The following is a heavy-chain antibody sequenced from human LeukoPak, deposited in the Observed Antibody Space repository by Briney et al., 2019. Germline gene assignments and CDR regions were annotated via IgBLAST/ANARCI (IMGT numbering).Heavy chain of an antibody. Sequence: SETLSLTCTVSGGSISSGDYYWSWIRQPPGKGLEWIGYIYYSGSSYYNPSLKSRLTISVDTSKNQFSLKLSSVTAADTAVYYCARGVGSSWYGDWGQGTLVTVSS. D-gene: IGHD6-13*01. V-gene: IGHV4-30-4*01. CDR1: GGSISSGDYY. CDR3: ARGVGSSWYGD. CDR2: IYYSGSS. J-gene: IGHJ4*02.